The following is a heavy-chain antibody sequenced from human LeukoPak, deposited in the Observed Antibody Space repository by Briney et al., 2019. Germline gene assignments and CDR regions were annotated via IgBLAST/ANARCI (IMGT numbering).Heavy chain of an antibody. J-gene: IGHJ4*02. CDR1: GYTFTSYD. D-gene: IGHD3-16*01. CDR2: MNPNSGNT. Sequence: ASVKVSCKASGYTFTSYDINWVRQATGQGLEWMGWMNPNSGNTGYAQKFQGRVTMTRNTSISTACMELSSLRSEDTAVYYCWLRLRLGELFSFDYWGQGTLVTVSS. CDR3: WLRLRLGELFSFDY. V-gene: IGHV1-8*01.